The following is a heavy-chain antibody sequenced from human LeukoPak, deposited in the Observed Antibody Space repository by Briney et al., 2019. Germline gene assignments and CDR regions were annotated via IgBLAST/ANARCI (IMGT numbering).Heavy chain of an antibody. CDR2: FDPEDGET. D-gene: IGHD4-17*01. CDR1: GYTLTELS. Sequence: ASVKVSCKVSGYTLTELSMHWVRQAPGKGVEWMGGFDPEDGETIYAQKFQGRVTMTEDTSTDTAYMELSSLRSEDTAVYYCATDRSLGGDFDYWGQGTLVTVSS. CDR3: ATDRSLGGDFDY. V-gene: IGHV1-24*01. J-gene: IGHJ4*02.